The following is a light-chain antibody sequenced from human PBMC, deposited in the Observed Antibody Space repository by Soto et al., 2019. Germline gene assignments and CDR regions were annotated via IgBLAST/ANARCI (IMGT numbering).Light chain of an antibody. J-gene: IGKJ1*01. V-gene: IGKV3-20*01. CDR1: QSVSSSY. CDR2: GAS. Sequence: EIVLTQSPGTLSLSPGERATLSCRASQSVSSSYLAWYQQKPGQAPRLLIYGASSRATGIPDRLSGSGSGTDFTLTISRLEPEDFEVYYCQQYGSSPWTFGHGTKVDIK. CDR3: QQYGSSPWT.